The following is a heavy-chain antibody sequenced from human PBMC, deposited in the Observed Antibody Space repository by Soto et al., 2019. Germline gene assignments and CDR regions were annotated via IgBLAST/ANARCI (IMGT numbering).Heavy chain of an antibody. V-gene: IGHV4-30-2*01. CDR3: AKEKEDSSGPWYYYGMDV. Sequence: SETLSLTCAVSGGSISSGGYSWSWIRQPPGKGLEWIGYIYHSGSTYYNPSLKSRVTISVDRSKNQFSLKLSSVTAADTAVYFCAKEKEDSSGPWYYYGMDVWGQGTTVTVSS. D-gene: IGHD6-19*01. CDR2: IYHSGST. J-gene: IGHJ6*02. CDR1: GGSISSGGYS.